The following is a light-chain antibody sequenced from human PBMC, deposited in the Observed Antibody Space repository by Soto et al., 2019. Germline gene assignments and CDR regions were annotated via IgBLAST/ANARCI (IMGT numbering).Light chain of an antibody. CDR1: QGINSY. V-gene: IGKV1-9*01. CDR3: QQYGSSPIT. J-gene: IGKJ1*01. CDR2: TAS. Sequence: DIQSTQSPSFLSASVGDRFTVTCLASQGINSYLAWYQQKPGKAPKLLIYTASSRATGIPDRFSGSGSGTDFTLTISRLEPEDFAVYYCQQYGSSPITFGQGTKVDIK.